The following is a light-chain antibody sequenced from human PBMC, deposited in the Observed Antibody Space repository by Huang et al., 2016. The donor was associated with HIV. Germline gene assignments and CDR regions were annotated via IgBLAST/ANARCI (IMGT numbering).Light chain of an antibody. CDR2: SAS. CDR1: QSLTSNY. J-gene: IGKJ2*01. CDR3: HQYGISPTT. Sequence: EIVLTQSPGTLSLSPGERATLSCRASQSLTSNYLAWYQQRPGQAPRRLIYSASTRATDIPDRFSGSGSGTDFALTISRLEPEDFAVYYCHQYGISPTTFGQGTKVEIK. V-gene: IGKV3-20*01.